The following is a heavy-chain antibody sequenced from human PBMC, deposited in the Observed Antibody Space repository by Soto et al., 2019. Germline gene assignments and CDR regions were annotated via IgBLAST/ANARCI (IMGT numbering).Heavy chain of an antibody. Sequence: QVQLVQSGAEVKKPGASVKVSCKASGYTFTSYEISWVRQATGQGLEWMGWMNPNSGNTGFAQKFQGRVTMTSDTSISTAYMELGSLKSEDAAVYYCARGSRELLSFDYWGQGTLVTVSS. CDR1: GYTFTSYE. CDR2: MNPNSGNT. CDR3: ARGSRELLSFDY. D-gene: IGHD1-26*01. J-gene: IGHJ4*02. V-gene: IGHV1-8*01.